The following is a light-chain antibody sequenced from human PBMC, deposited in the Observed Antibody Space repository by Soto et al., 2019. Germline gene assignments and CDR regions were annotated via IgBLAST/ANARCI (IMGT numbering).Light chain of an antibody. CDR2: GAS. Sequence: IQMTQSPSSLSASVGDRVTITCRASQTISNYLNWYQQKSGKPPKVLIYGASNLQSGVPPRFSGSGSGTDFTLASSSLQPEDSATYYCLQDINYPWTFGQGTKVDIK. CDR1: QTISNY. CDR3: LQDINYPWT. V-gene: IGKV1-6*01. J-gene: IGKJ1*01.